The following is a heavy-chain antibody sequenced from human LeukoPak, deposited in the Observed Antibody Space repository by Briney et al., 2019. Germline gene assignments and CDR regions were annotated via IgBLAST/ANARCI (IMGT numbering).Heavy chain of an antibody. Sequence: SETLSLTCSVSGGSMIIITYFWGWIRQPPGKGLEWIGSIYHTGSTYYNPSLESRVTISMDTSRNRLSLKLSSVTAADTAAYYCVDPLPGIDGSWFDPWGQGTLVTVSS. CDR3: VDPLPGIDGSWFDP. J-gene: IGHJ5*02. D-gene: IGHD1-26*01. CDR2: IYHTGST. CDR1: GGSMIIITYF. V-gene: IGHV4-39*01.